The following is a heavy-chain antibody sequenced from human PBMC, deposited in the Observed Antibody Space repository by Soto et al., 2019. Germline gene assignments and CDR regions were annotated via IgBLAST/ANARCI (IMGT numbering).Heavy chain of an antibody. J-gene: IGHJ4*02. Sequence: SETLSLTCTVSGSPISSYYWGWIRQPPGKGLEWIGYIYYSGSTNYNPSLKSRVTISVDTSKNQFSLKLSSVTAADTALYYCARTYGRNFDYWGQGTLVTVS. D-gene: IGHD3-10*01. V-gene: IGHV4-59*01. CDR1: GSPISSYY. CDR2: IYYSGST. CDR3: ARTYGRNFDY.